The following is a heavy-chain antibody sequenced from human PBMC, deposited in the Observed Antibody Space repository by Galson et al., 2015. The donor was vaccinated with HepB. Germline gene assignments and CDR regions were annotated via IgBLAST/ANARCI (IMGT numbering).Heavy chain of an antibody. CDR1: GFSLSTKEVA. J-gene: IGHJ4*02. V-gene: IGHV2-5*02. CDR2: LYVAGDK. CDR3: EHERSPRGVFDY. Sequence: PALVKPTQTLTLTCSFSGFSLSTKEVAVGWIRQPPGKALEWLALLYVAGDKSYSPSLKSRLTLTNDPPQKQVVLTMTNMDPVDTATYYCEHERSPRGVFDYWGQGSLVTVSS. D-gene: IGHD1-26*01.